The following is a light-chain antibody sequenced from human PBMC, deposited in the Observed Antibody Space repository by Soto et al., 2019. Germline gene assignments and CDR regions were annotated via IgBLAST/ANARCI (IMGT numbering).Light chain of an antibody. V-gene: IGKV3-11*01. J-gene: IGKJ3*01. CDR1: QSVSRY. CDR2: DAS. CDR3: QQRSKWPLT. Sequence: EIVLTQSPATLSLSPGERATVSCRASQSVSRYLAWYQQKPGQAPRLLIYDASNRATGIPARFSGSGSGTEFTITISSLEPEDFAVYYCQQRSKWPLTFGPGTKVD.